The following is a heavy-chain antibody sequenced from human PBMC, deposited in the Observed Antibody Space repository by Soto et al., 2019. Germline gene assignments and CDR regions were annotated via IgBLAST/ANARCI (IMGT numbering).Heavy chain of an antibody. CDR3: AKTMAYDYYGMDV. Sequence: GGSLRLSCAASGFTFSSYGMHWVRQAPGKGLEWVAVISYDGSNKYYADSVKGRFTISRDNSKNTLYLQMNSLRAEGTAVYYCAKTMAYDYYGMDVWGQGTTVTVSS. CDR1: GFTFSSYG. CDR2: ISYDGSNK. V-gene: IGHV3-30*18. D-gene: IGHD3-16*01. J-gene: IGHJ6*02.